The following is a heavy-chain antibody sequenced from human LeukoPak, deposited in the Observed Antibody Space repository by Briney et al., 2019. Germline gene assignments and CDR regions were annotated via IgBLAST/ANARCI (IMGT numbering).Heavy chain of an antibody. CDR2: INPNNGAT. V-gene: IGHV1-2*02. Sequence: ASVKVSCKTSGYTFTGYYMHWVRQAPGHGLEWMGWINPNNGATYYAQKFQGRVIMTRDTSISIAYMELTRLRSDDTAVYYCAPTNAWLYYFDYWGQGTLVTVSS. J-gene: IGHJ4*02. D-gene: IGHD2-2*01. CDR3: APTNAWLYYFDY. CDR1: GYTFTGYY.